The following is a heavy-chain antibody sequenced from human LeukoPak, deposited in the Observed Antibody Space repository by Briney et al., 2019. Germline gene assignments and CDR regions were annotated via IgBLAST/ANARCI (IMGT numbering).Heavy chain of an antibody. J-gene: IGHJ6*03. CDR1: GYTFTSYA. CDR2: INTNTGNP. D-gene: IGHD5-18*01. V-gene: IGHV7-4-1*02. Sequence: ASVKVSCKASGYTFTSYAMNWVRRAPGQGLEWMGWINTNTGNPTYAQGFTGRFVFSLDTSVSTAYLQISSLKAEDTAVYYCARDTESNTAMVRGYMDVWGKGTTVTVSS. CDR3: ARDTESNTAMVRGYMDV.